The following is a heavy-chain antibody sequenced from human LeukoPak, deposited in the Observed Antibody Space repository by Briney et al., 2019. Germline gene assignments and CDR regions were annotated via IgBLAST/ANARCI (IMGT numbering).Heavy chain of an antibody. CDR3: ARDQWELLGLLDY. CDR2: IYSGGST. J-gene: IGHJ4*02. D-gene: IGHD1-26*01. Sequence: GSLRLSCAASGFTVSSNYMSWVRQAPGKGLEWVSVIYSGGSTYYADSVKGRFTISRDNSKNTLYLQMNSLRAEDTAVYYCARDQWELLGLLDYWGQGTLVTVSS. V-gene: IGHV3-66*01. CDR1: GFTVSSNY.